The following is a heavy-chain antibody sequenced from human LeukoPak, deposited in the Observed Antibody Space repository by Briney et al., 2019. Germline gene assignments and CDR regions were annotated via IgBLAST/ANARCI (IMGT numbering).Heavy chain of an antibody. J-gene: IGHJ4*02. CDR1: GGSISSYY. V-gene: IGHV4-59*01. Sequence: SETLSLTCTVSGGSISSYYWSWIRQPPGKGLEWIGYIYYSGSTNYNPSLKSRVTISVDTSKNQFSLKLSSVTAADTAVYYCASGYGGYSSSWYFQFDYWGQGTLVTVSS. CDR3: ASGYGGYSSSWYFQFDY. D-gene: IGHD6-13*01. CDR2: IYYSGST.